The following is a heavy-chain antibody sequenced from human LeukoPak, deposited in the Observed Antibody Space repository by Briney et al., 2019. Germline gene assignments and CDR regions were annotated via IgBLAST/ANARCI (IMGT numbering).Heavy chain of an antibody. CDR2: IYHSGST. CDR3: ARVSSSSSGWYTGDAFEI. D-gene: IGHD6-19*01. Sequence: PSQTLSLTCTVSGGSISSGGYSWSWIRQPPGKGLEWIVYIYHSGSTYYNPSLKSRVTISVDTSKNQFSLKLSSVTAADTAVYYCARVSSSSSGWYTGDAFEIWGQGTTVTVSS. V-gene: IGHV4-30-2*01. J-gene: IGHJ3*02. CDR1: GGSISSGGYS.